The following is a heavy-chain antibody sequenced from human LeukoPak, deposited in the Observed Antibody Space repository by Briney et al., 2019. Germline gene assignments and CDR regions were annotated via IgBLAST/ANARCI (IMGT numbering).Heavy chain of an antibody. D-gene: IGHD3-3*01. V-gene: IGHV3-23*01. CDR3: ARDAKYYDFWSGYSTGGDGFDY. Sequence: GGSLRLSCAASGFTFSSYAMSWVRQAPGKGLEWVSAISGSGGSTYYADSVKGRFTISRDNAKNSLYLQMNSLRAEDTAVYYCARDAKYYDFWSGYSTGGDGFDYWGQGTLVTVSS. CDR1: GFTFSSYA. J-gene: IGHJ4*02. CDR2: ISGSGGST.